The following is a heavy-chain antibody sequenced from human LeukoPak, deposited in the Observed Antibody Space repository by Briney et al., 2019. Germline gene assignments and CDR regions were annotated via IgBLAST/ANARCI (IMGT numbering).Heavy chain of an antibody. D-gene: IGHD4-17*01. CDR2: IYSGGNT. Sequence: GGSLRLSCTVSGFTVSSNSMSWVRQAPGKGLEWVSFIYSGGNTHYSDSVKGRFTISRDNSKNTLYLQMNSLRAEDTAVHYCARRAGEYSHPYDYWGQGTLVTVSS. J-gene: IGHJ4*02. CDR1: GFTVSSNS. V-gene: IGHV3-53*01. CDR3: ARRAGEYSHPYDY.